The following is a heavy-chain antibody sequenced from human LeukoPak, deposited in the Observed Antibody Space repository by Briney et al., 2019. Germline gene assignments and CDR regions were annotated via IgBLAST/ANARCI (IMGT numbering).Heavy chain of an antibody. CDR1: EFTLSEYW. J-gene: IGHJ4*02. Sequence: GGSLRLSCAASEFTLSEYWMHWVRQPPGKGLVWVSRINTDGTNTAYADSVKGRFTISRDNAKNTLYLQMNSLRVEDTAVYYCTTYGSGRKFDYWGQGVLVTVSS. D-gene: IGHD3-10*01. CDR3: TTYGSGRKFDY. V-gene: IGHV3-74*01. CDR2: INTDGTNT.